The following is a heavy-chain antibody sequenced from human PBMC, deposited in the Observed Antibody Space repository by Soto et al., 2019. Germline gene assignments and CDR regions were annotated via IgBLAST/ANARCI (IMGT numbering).Heavy chain of an antibody. CDR2: IYYNGNT. V-gene: IGHV4-31*02. CDR1: GGSIGSRDYY. Sequence: QVQVQESGPGLVKPSQTLSLKCSVSGGSIGSRDYYRSSIRQHPEKGLEWIGSIYYNGNTVYNPSLRGRPTMSLDTLMNEFSLNLTSWTAADTAVYYCAREKGGAALKVSGMDVWGQGTTVTVS. CDR3: AREKGGAALKVSGMDV. J-gene: IGHJ6*02. D-gene: IGHD3-10*01.